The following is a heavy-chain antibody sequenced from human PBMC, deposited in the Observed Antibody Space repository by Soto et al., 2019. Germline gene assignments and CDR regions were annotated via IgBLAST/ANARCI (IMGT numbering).Heavy chain of an antibody. Sequence: GGSLRLSCAASGFTFSSYSMNWVRQAPGKGLEWVSSISSSSSYIYYADSVKGRFTISRDNAKNSLYLQMNSLRAEDTAVEYWARVCGNDDGENWFDPWGQGTLVTVSS. D-gene: IGHD3-10*01. CDR3: ARVCGNDDGENWFDP. CDR2: ISSSSSYI. J-gene: IGHJ5*02. CDR1: GFTFSSYS. V-gene: IGHV3-21*01.